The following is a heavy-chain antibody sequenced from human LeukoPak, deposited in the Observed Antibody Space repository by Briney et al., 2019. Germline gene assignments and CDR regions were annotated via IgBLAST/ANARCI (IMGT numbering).Heavy chain of an antibody. CDR3: ARGIIENDSSGWSAFDY. V-gene: IGHV3-66*01. CDR1: GFTVSSNY. CDR2: IYSGGST. J-gene: IGHJ4*02. Sequence: PGGSLRLSCAASGFTVSSNYMSWVRQAPGKGLEWVSVIYSGGSTYYSDSVKGRFTISRDNSKNTLYLQMNSMRAEDTAVYYCARGIIENDSSGWSAFDYWGQGTLVTVSS. D-gene: IGHD6-19*01.